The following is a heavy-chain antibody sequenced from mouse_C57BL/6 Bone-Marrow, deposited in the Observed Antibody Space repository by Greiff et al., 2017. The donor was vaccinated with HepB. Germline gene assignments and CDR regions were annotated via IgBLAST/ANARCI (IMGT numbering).Heavy chain of an antibody. V-gene: IGHV4-1*01. CDR3: ARPSTVVGRNYWYFDV. J-gene: IGHJ1*03. Sequence: EVKLVESGGGLVQPGGSLKLSCAASGIDFSRYWMSWVRRAPGKGLEWIGEINPDSSTINYAPSLKDKFIISRDNAKNTLYLQMSKVRSEDTALYYCARPSTVVGRNYWYFDVWGTGTTVTVSS. CDR1: GIDFSRYW. D-gene: IGHD1-1*01. CDR2: INPDSSTI.